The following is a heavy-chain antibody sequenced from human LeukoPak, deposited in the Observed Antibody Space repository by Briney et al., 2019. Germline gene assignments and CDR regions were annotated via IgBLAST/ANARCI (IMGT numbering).Heavy chain of an antibody. CDR1: GGSIRSTSYY. V-gene: IGHV4-39*01. CDR3: ARRSTVAGRGRFDP. Sequence: SETLSLTCTVSGGSIRSTSYYWGWIRQPPGKGLEWLGSVHHSGSTYDHPSLKSRVTISVDTSKNQFSLKLISVTAADTAVYYCARRSTVAGRGRFDPWGQGTLVTVSS. D-gene: IGHD6-19*01. J-gene: IGHJ5*02. CDR2: VHHSGST.